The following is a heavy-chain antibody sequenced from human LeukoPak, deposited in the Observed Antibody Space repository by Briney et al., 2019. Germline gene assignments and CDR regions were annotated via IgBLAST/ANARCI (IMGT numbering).Heavy chain of an antibody. D-gene: IGHD6-13*01. CDR2: IREDGSEK. V-gene: IGHV3-7*01. Sequence: PGGSLRLSCAASGFTFTRHWMSWVRQVPGKGLEWVANIREDGSEKKYVDSVKDRFTISRDNTKNSVYLQMRGLRVDDTAIYYCARDKAGGSNDHWGQGTLVTVSS. CDR1: GFTFTRHW. CDR3: ARDKAGGSNDH. J-gene: IGHJ4*02.